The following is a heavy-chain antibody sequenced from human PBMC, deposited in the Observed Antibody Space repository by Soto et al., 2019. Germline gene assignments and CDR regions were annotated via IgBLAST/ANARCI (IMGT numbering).Heavy chain of an antibody. CDR3: ARGPKQLVVFGWFDP. CDR1: GYTFTSYG. CDR2: ISAYNGNT. V-gene: IGHV1-18*01. Sequence: ASVKVSCKASGYTFTSYGISWVRQAPGQGLEWMGWISAYNGNTNYAQKLQGRVTMTTDTSTSTAYMELRSLRSDDTAVYYCARGPKQLVVFGWFDPWGQGTLVTVSS. D-gene: IGHD6-13*01. J-gene: IGHJ5*02.